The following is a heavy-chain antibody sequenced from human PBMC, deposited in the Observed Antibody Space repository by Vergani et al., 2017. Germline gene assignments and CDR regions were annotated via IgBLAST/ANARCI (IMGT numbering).Heavy chain of an antibody. CDR3: ARRGSGSYYATKLNXFDP. CDR1: GGSISSSSYY. D-gene: IGHD3-10*01. CDR2: IYYSGST. V-gene: IGHV4-39*07. Sequence: QLQLQESGPGLVKPSETLSLTCTVSGGSISSSSYYWGWIRQPPGKGLEWIGSIYYSGSTYYNPSLKSRVTISVDTSKNQFSLKLSSVTAADTAVYYCARRGSGSYYATKLNXFDPWGQGTMVTVSS. J-gene: IGHJ5*02.